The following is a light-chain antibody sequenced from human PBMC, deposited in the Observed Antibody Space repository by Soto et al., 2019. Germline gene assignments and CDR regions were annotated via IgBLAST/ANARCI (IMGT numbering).Light chain of an antibody. J-gene: IGKJ1*01. CDR1: QSVSSY. V-gene: IGKV3-11*01. Sequence: EIVLTQSPATLSLSPGERATLSCRASQSVSSYLAWYQQKPGQAPRLLIYDASNRATGIPARFSGSGYGTDFTLTISSLEPEDFAVYYCQQRSNWPPTWTFGQGTKVDIK. CDR2: DAS. CDR3: QQRSNWPPTWT.